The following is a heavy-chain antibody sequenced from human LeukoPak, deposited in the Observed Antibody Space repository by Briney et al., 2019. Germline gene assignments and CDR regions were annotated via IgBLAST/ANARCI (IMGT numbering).Heavy chain of an antibody. V-gene: IGHV4-39*07. D-gene: IGHD4-23*01. CDR2: IYYSGST. J-gene: IGHJ3*02. Sequence: SETLSLTCTVSGGSISSSSYYWGWIRQPPGKGLEWIGSIYYSGSTYYNPSLKSRVTISVDTSKNQFSLKLSSVTAADTAVYYCARVEGNPVGAFDIWGQGTMVTVSS. CDR1: GGSISSSSYY. CDR3: ARVEGNPVGAFDI.